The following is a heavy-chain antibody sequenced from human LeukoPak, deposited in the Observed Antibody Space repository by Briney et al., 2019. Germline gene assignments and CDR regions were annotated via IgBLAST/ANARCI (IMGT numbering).Heavy chain of an antibody. CDR1: GFTFSNYG. V-gene: IGHV3-33*03. CDR2: IWYDGTNK. J-gene: IGHJ6*02. D-gene: IGHD6-6*01. CDR3: ARYSSSSNYYYGMDV. Sequence: PGGSLRLFCAASGFTFSNYGMHWVRQAPGKGLEWVAVIWYDGTNKYYADSVKGRFTISRDNSKNTLYLEMNSLRAEDTAEYYCARYSSSSNYYYGMDVWGQGTTVTVSS.